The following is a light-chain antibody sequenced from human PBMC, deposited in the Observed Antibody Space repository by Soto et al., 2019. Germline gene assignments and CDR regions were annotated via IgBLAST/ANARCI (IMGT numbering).Light chain of an antibody. CDR2: EVR. V-gene: IGLV2-14*01. CDR3: SAYTSSLYV. Sequence: QSALTQPASVSGSPGQSITISCTGTSSDVGGYNYVSWYQQHPGKAPKLMIYEVRNRPSGVSNRFSGSKSGNTASLTISGLQAEAEAYYYCSAYTSSLYVFGTGTKLTVL. CDR1: SSDVGGYNY. J-gene: IGLJ1*01.